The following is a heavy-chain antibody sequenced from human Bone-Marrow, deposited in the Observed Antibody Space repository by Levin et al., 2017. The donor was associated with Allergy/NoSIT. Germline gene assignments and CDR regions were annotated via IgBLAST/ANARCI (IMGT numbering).Heavy chain of an antibody. V-gene: IGHV3-23*01. J-gene: IGHJ4*02. CDR3: AKDHLSYDFWSGYLDY. CDR2: ISGSGGST. Sequence: GASVKVSCAASGFTFSSYAMSWVRQAPGKGLEWVSAISGSGGSTYYADSVKGRFTISRDNSKNTLYLQMNSLRAEDTAVYYCAKDHLSYDFWSGYLDYWGQGTLVTVSS. CDR1: GFTFSSYA. D-gene: IGHD3-3*01.